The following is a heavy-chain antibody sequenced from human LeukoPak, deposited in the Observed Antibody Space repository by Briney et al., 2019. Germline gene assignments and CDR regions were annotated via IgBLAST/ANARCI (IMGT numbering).Heavy chain of an antibody. CDR2: ISSSSSYI. Sequence: GGSLRLSCAASGFTFSSYSMNWVRQAPGKGLEWVSSISSSSSYIYYADSVKGRFTISRDNAKNSLYLQMTSLRAEDTAVYYCARSDYYGSGSSLYYFDYWGQGTLVTVSS. CDR3: ARSDYYGSGSSLYYFDY. V-gene: IGHV3-21*01. CDR1: GFTFSSYS. J-gene: IGHJ4*02. D-gene: IGHD3-10*01.